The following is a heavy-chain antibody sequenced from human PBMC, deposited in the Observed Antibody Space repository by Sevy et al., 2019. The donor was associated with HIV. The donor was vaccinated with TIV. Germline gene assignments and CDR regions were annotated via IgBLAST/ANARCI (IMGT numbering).Heavy chain of an antibody. CDR1: GFTFSSYA. V-gene: IGHV3-23*01. CDR3: AKDLGITMVRGVITFDY. CDR2: ISGSGGST. J-gene: IGHJ4*02. Sequence: GGSLRLSCAASGFTFSSYAMSWVRQAPGKGLEWVSAISGSGGSTYYADSVKGRFTISRDNSKNTLYLQMNSLRAEDTAVYYCAKDLGITMVRGVITFDYWGQRTLVTVSS. D-gene: IGHD3-10*01.